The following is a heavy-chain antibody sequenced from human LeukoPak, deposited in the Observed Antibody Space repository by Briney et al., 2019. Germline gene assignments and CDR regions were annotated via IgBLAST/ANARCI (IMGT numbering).Heavy chain of an antibody. CDR1: RFTFSSYG. V-gene: IGHV3-66*04. CDR2: IYSGGST. CDR3: ARRGSSGWYDY. J-gene: IGHJ4*02. D-gene: IGHD6-19*01. Sequence: GRSLRLSCEASRFTFSSYGMHWVRQAPGKGLEWVSVIYSGGSTYYADSVKGRFTISRDNSKNTLYLQMNSLRAEDTAVYYCARRGSSGWYDYWGQGTLVTVSS.